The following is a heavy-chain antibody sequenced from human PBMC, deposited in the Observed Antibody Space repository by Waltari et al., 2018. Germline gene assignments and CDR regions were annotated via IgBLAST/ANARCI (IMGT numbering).Heavy chain of an antibody. V-gene: IGHV4-59*01. D-gene: IGHD4-4*01. Sequence: QVQLQESGPGLVKPSETLSLTCTVSGGSISSYYWSWLRQPPGKGLEWIGYISYSGSTNYNPSLKSRVTISVDTSKNQFSLKLSSVTAADTAVFYCAARPYSNFWYFDYWGQGTLVTVSS. CDR3: AARPYSNFWYFDY. CDR1: GGSISSYY. CDR2: ISYSGST. J-gene: IGHJ4*02.